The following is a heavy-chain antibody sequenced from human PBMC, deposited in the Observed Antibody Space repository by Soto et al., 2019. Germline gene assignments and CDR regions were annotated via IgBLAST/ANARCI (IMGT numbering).Heavy chain of an antibody. J-gene: IGHJ4*02. D-gene: IGHD3-22*01. V-gene: IGHV3-74*01. CDR1: GFTFSSYW. Sequence: GGSLSLSCAASGFTFSSYWMHWFRQAPGKGLVWVSRINSDGSSTSYADSVKGRFTISRDNAKNTLYLQMNSLRAEDSAVYYCVRGGLYYYDSSGYYHFDYWGQGTLVTVSS. CDR3: VRGGLYYYDSSGYYHFDY. CDR2: INSDGSST.